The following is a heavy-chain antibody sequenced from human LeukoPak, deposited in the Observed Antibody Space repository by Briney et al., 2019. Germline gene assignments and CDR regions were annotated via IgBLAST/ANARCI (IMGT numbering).Heavy chain of an antibody. CDR1: GYTFTSYD. CDR3: ARTYYDSSGYYLGLGY. V-gene: IGHV1-8*01. J-gene: IGHJ4*02. CDR2: MNPNSGNT. D-gene: IGHD3-22*01. Sequence: ASVKVSCKASGYTFTSYDINWVRQATGQGLEWMGWMNPNSGNTGYAQKFQGRVTMTRNTSISTAYMELSGLRSEDTAVYYCARTYYDSSGYYLGLGYWGQGTLVTVSS.